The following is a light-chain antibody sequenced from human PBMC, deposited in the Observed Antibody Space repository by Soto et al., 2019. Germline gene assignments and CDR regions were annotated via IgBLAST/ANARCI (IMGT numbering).Light chain of an antibody. J-gene: IGLJ7*01. Sequence: QSVLTQPPSVSAAPGQKVTISCSAGSSKIGKNYVSWYQQLPGTAPKLLIYEVNIRPSGVSTRFSGSKSGNTASLTISGLHTEDEAYYYCSSYTSSITLAVFGGGTQLTVL. CDR3: SSYTSSITLAV. CDR2: EVN. V-gene: IGLV1-51*01. CDR1: SSKIGKNY.